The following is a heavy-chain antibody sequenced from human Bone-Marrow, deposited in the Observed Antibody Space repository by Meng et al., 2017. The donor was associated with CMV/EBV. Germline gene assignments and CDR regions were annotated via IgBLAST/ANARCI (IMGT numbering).Heavy chain of an antibody. CDR3: AKLSGRYDFWSGYYYGY. D-gene: IGHD3-3*01. CDR1: GFTFDDYA. CDR2: ISWNSGSI. J-gene: IGHJ4*02. Sequence: GGSLRLSCAASGFTFDDYAMHWVRQAPGKGLEWVSGISWNSGSIGYADSVKGRFTISRDNAKNSLYLQMNSLRAEDTALYYCAKLSGRYDFWSGYYYGYWGQGTLVTVSS. V-gene: IGHV3-9*01.